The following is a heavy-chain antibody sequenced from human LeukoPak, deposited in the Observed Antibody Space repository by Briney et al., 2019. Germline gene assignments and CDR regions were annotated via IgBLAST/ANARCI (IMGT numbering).Heavy chain of an antibody. CDR3: AREVRYYYDSSGSSWFDP. Sequence: GASVKVSCKASGYTFTGYYMHWVRQAPGQGLEWMGWINPNSGGTNYAQKFQGRVTMTRDTSISTAYMELSRLRSDDTAVYYCAREVRYYYDSSGSSWFDPWGQGTLVTVSS. CDR1: GYTFTGYY. V-gene: IGHV1-2*02. D-gene: IGHD3-22*01. J-gene: IGHJ5*02. CDR2: INPNSGGT.